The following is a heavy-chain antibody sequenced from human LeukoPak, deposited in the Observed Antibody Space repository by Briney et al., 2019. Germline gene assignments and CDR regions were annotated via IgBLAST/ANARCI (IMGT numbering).Heavy chain of an antibody. CDR1: GFTFSSYA. V-gene: IGHV3-30-3*01. CDR3: ARDPLGYCSSTSCYNYFDY. J-gene: IGHJ4*02. D-gene: IGHD2-2*02. CDR2: ISYDGSNK. Sequence: GRSLRLSCAASGFTFSSYAMHWVRQAPGKGLEWVAVISYDGSNKYYADSVKGRFTISRDNSKNTLYLQMNSLRAEDTAVYYCARDPLGYCSSTSCYNYFDYWGQGTLVTVSS.